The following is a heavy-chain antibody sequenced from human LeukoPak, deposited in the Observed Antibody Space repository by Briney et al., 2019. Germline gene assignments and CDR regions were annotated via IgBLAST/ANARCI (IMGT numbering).Heavy chain of an antibody. CDR1: GFTFSSYA. CDR3: ARGRDVTAMDPFDY. Sequence: GGSLRLSCTASGFTFSSYAMHWVRQAPGKGLEYVSAISSNGGSTYYANSVKGRFTISRDNSKNTLYLQMGSLRAEDMAVYYCARGRDVTAMDPFDYWGQGTLVTVSS. J-gene: IGHJ4*02. D-gene: IGHD5-18*01. V-gene: IGHV3-64*01. CDR2: ISSNGGST.